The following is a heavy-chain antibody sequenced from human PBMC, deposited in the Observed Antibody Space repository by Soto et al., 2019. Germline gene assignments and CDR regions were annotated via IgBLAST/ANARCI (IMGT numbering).Heavy chain of an antibody. CDR1: GGSVSRGSYY. D-gene: IGHD6-13*01. V-gene: IGHV4-61*01. J-gene: IGHJ4*02. CDR2: IYYSGST. Sequence: SETLSLTCTVSGGSVSRGSYYWSWIRQPPGKGLEWIGYIYYSGSTYYNPSLKSRVTISVDTSKNQFSLKLSSVTAADTAVYYCARAAAAGFLFDYWGQGTLVTVSS. CDR3: ARAAAAGFLFDY.